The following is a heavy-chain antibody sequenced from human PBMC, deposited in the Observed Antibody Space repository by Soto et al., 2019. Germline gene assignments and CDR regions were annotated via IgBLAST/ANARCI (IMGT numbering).Heavy chain of an antibody. D-gene: IGHD1-26*01. CDR3: ARDMPYAAGSLAGCDY. J-gene: IGHJ4*02. CDR1: GGSIRSGGDS. CDR2: IYHSGTT. V-gene: IGHV4-61*08. Sequence: PSETLSLTCAVSGGSIRSGGDSWIWIRQPPGKDLEWIGYIYHSGTTTYNPSLKSRVSISVDTSKNQFSLRLTSVIAADTAVYYCARDMPYAAGSLAGCDYWGQGILVTVSS.